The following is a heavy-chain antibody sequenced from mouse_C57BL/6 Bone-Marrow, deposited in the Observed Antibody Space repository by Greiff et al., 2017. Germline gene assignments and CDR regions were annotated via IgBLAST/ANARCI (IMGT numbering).Heavy chain of an antibody. CDR1: GFTFSSYA. Sequence: DVQLVESGGGLVKPGGSLKLSCAASGFTFSSYAMSWVRQTPEKRLEWVATISDGGSYTYYPDNVKGRFTISRDNAKNNLYLQMSHLKSEDTAMYYCARDRGDYYGSTYWYFDVWGTGTTVTVSS. CDR2: ISDGGSYT. J-gene: IGHJ1*03. V-gene: IGHV5-4*01. CDR3: ARDRGDYYGSTYWYFDV. D-gene: IGHD1-1*01.